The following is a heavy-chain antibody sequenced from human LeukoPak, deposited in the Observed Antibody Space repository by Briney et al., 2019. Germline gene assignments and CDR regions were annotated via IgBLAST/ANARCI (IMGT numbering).Heavy chain of an antibody. CDR3: ARLRYYYDSSGYYYRASCDY. CDR1: GSSMSSGGYY. CDR2: IYYSGST. V-gene: IGHV4-39*01. J-gene: IGHJ4*02. Sequence: SETLSLTCTVSGSSMSSGGYYWGWIRQPPGKGLEWIGSIYYSGSTYYNPSLKSRVTISVDTSKNQFSLKLSSVTAADTAVYYCARLRYYYDSSGYYYRASCDYWGQGTLVTVSS. D-gene: IGHD3-22*01.